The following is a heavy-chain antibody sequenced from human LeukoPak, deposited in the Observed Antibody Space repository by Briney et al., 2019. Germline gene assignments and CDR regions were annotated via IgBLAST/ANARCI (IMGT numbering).Heavy chain of an antibody. CDR3: ARESSCTNGVCPGYYYMDV. CDR1: GGSINSGSYY. CDR2: IYYSGST. D-gene: IGHD2-8*01. Sequence: PSETLSLTCTVSGGSINSGSYYWSWIRQPAGKGLEWIGYIYYSGSTNYNPSLKSRVTISVDTSKNQFSLKLSSVTAADTAVYYCARESSCTNGVCPGYYYMDVWGKGTTVTVSS. V-gene: IGHV4-61*10. J-gene: IGHJ6*03.